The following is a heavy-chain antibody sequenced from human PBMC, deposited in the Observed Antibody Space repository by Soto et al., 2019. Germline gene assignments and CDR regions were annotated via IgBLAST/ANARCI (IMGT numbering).Heavy chain of an antibody. V-gene: IGHV3-30*18. CDR2: ISYDGSKK. Sequence: QVQLVESGGGVVQPGRSLSLCCSASGFTFRHYGIHLVSQAPGKGLEWLAVISYDGSKKHDAAYVKGRFTVSRDNSKNALYLQISSLGAEDTAVYFCGKYSGKYQGHMDDWGQGSVFSVSS. J-gene: IGHJ4*02. CDR1: GFTFRHYG. CDR3: GKYSGKYQGHMDD. D-gene: IGHD1-26*01.